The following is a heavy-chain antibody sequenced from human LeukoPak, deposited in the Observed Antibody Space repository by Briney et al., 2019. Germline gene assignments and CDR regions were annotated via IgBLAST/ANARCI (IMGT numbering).Heavy chain of an antibody. V-gene: IGHV4-59*01. CDR3: ARDNGYSYGYGY. CDR1: GGSISSYY. D-gene: IGHD5-18*01. Sequence: KSGLTLVKPSETLSLTCTVSGGSISSYYWSWIRQPPGKGLEWIGYIYYSGSTNYNPSLKSRVTISVDTSKNQFSLKLSSVTAADTAVYYCARDNGYSYGYGYWGQGTLVTVSS. CDR2: IYYSGST. J-gene: IGHJ4*02.